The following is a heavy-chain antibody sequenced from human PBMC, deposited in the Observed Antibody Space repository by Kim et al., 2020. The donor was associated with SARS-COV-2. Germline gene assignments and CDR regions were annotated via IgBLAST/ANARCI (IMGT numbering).Heavy chain of an antibody. CDR2: IYYSGST. CDR3: ARDRLAAAGTGYYYYCGMDV. CDR1: GGSISSYY. V-gene: IGHV4-59*13. D-gene: IGHD6-13*01. J-gene: IGHJ6*02. Sequence: SETLSLTCTVSGGSISSYYWSWIRQPPGKGLEWIGYIYYSGSTNYNPSLKSRVTISVDTSKNQFSLKLSSVTAADTAVYYCARDRLAAAGTGYYYYCGMDVWGRGTTVTVSS.